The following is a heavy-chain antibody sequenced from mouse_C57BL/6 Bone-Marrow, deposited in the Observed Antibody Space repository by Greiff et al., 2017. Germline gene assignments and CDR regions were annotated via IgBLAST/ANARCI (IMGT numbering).Heavy chain of an antibody. J-gene: IGHJ4*01. CDR2: INPSNGGT. V-gene: IGHV1-19*01. CDR3: ARSYGSSHPLMDY. Sequence: EVQLQQSGPVLVKPGASVKMSCKASGSTFTDYSMNWVKQSHGKSLDWIGVINPSNGGTSYNQKFKGKATLTVDNSSSTDYMELNSQTSKDSAVYYCARSYGSSHPLMDYWGQGNSVTVSS. CDR1: GSTFTDYS. D-gene: IGHD1-1*01.